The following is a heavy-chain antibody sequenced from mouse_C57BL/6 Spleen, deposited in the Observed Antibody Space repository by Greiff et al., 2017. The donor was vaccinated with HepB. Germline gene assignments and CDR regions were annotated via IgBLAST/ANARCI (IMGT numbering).Heavy chain of an antibody. D-gene: IGHD1-1*01. CDR1: GYTFTSYW. CDR2: IDPSDSYT. Sequence: VQLQQPGAELVMPGASVKLSCKASGYTFTSYWMHWVKQRPGQGLEWIGEIDPSDSYTNYNQKFKGKSTLTVDKSSSTAYMQLSSLTSEDSAVYDCARDYGSRGGDYWGQGTTLTVSS. CDR3: ARDYGSRGGDY. J-gene: IGHJ2*01. V-gene: IGHV1-69*01.